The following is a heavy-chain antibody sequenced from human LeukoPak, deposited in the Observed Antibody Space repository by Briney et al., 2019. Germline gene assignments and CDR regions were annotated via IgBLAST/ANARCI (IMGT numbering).Heavy chain of an antibody. CDR2: TYYRSKWYY. CDR1: GDSVSSNSVS. CDR3: ARDRPNSSGWTPLDY. D-gene: IGHD6-19*01. Sequence: ASQTLSLTCAISGDSVSSNSVSWDWIRQSPSRGLEWLGRTYYRSKWYYDYALSVKSRITVNPDTSKNQFSLQLNSATPKDTAVYYCARDRPNSSGWTPLDYWGQGTLVTVSS. V-gene: IGHV6-1*01. J-gene: IGHJ4*02.